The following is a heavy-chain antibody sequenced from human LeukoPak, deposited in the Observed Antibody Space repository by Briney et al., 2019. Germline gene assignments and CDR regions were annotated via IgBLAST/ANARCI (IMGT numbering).Heavy chain of an antibody. CDR1: GGSFSGYY. CDR3: ARQPGSGAGYMDV. Sequence: SETLSLTCAVYGGSFSGYYWSWIRQPPGKGPEWIGEINHSGSTNYNPSLKSRVTISVDTSKNQFSLKLSSVTAADTAVYYCARQPGSGAGYMDVWGKGTTVTVSS. D-gene: IGHD1-14*01. CDR2: INHSGST. J-gene: IGHJ6*03. V-gene: IGHV4-34*01.